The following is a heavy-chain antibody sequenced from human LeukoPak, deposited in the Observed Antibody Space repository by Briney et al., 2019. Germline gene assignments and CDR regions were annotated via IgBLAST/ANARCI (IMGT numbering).Heavy chain of an antibody. J-gene: IGHJ6*03. V-gene: IGHV4-4*09. CDR1: GGSISSYY. CDR2: IYTSGST. Sequence: PSETLSLTCTVSGGSISSYYWSWIRQPPGKGLEWIGYIYTSGSTNYNPSLKSRVTISVDTSKNQFSLKLSSVTAADTAVYYCARHSYYYYYMDVWGEGTTVTVSS. CDR3: ARHSYYYYYMDV.